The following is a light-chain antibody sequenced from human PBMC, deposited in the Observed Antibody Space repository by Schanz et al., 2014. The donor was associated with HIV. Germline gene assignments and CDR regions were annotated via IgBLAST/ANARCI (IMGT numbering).Light chain of an antibody. Sequence: EIVLTQSPGTLSLSPGERATLSCRASQSSSTYLAWYHHKPGQAPRLLIYGASTMATGIPDRFRGSGSGTDFTLTINKLEPEDFAVYYCQAYGTSPLPMYTFGQGTKLEI. V-gene: IGKV3-20*01. CDR1: QSSSTY. CDR3: QAYGTSPLPMYT. CDR2: GAS. J-gene: IGKJ2*01.